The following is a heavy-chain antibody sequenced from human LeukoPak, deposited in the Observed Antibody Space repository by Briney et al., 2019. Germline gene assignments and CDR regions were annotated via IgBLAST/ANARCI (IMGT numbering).Heavy chain of an antibody. CDR2: MYYSGNT. CDR1: GASISSSGSN. V-gene: IGHV4-39*07. D-gene: IGHD6-6*01. J-gene: IGHJ5*02. CDR3: ARVMASRREDLNWFDT. Sequence: PSDTLSLTCTVSGASISSSGSNWGWLRQPPGKGLEWIGSMYYSGNTYNPSLQSRVTITVDNSTNNFSLNLTFVNAADTAMYYCARVMASRREDLNWFDTWGQGTLVTVSS.